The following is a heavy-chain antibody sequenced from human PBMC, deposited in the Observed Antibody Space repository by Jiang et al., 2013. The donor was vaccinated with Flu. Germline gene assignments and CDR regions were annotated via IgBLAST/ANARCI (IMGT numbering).Heavy chain of an antibody. CDR2: IGSKLYGARR. CDR3: TRDLVRDIIMIPATYFDS. Sequence: EWVGFIGSKLYGARRAYAASVRGRFTISRDDSKSIAYLQMSSLRTEDTAVYYCTRDLVRDIIMIPATYFDSWGQGTLVTVSS. D-gene: IGHD2-2*01. V-gene: IGHV3-49*02. J-gene: IGHJ4*02.